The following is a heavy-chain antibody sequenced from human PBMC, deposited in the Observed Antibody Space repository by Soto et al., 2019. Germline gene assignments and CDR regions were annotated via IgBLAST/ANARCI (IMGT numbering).Heavy chain of an antibody. V-gene: IGHV3-48*04. Sequence: EVQLVESGGGLVQPGGSRRLSGEAPGFRLSSNSMNWVRQAPGKGPEWVSYIDHSSSSVPYVDSVEGRFTISRDNAKDSLSLQMNSLRVEDTAMYYCAVGIAVARGYFDLWGRGTLVTVSS. D-gene: IGHD6-19*01. CDR2: IDHSSSSV. J-gene: IGHJ2*01. CDR3: AVGIAVARGYFDL. CDR1: GFRLSSNS.